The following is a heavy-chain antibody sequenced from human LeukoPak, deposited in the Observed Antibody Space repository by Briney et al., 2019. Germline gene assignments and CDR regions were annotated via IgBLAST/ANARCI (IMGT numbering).Heavy chain of an antibody. V-gene: IGHV3-30-3*01. D-gene: IGHD5-12*01. CDR2: ISYDGSNK. Sequence: PGGSLRLSCAASGFTFSSYAMHWVRQAPGKGLEWVAVISYDGSNKYYADSVKGRFTISRDNSKNTLYLQMNSLRAEDTAVYYCARDPRGYSGYDSLYNWFDPWGQGTLVTVSS. CDR1: GFTFSSYA. J-gene: IGHJ5*02. CDR3: ARDPRGYSGYDSLYNWFDP.